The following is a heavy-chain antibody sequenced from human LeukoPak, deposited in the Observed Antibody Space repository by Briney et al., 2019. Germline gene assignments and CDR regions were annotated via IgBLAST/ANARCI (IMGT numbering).Heavy chain of an antibody. Sequence: PSETLSLTCAVYGGSFSGYYWSWIRQPPGKGLEWIGEINHSGSTNYNPSLKSRVTISVDTSKNQFSLKLSSVTAADTAVYYCASLGRKRSSGWYGRLAEFDYWGQGTLVTVSS. D-gene: IGHD6-19*01. CDR1: GGSFSGYY. J-gene: IGHJ4*02. CDR3: ASLGRKRSSGWYGRLAEFDY. CDR2: INHSGST. V-gene: IGHV4-34*01.